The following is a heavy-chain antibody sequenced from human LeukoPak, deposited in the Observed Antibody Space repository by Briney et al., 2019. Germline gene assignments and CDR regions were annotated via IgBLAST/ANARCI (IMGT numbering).Heavy chain of an antibody. V-gene: IGHV4-39*01. D-gene: IGHD3-22*01. Sequence: PSQTLSLTCTVSGGSISSSSYYWGWIRQPPGTGLEWIGSIYYSGSTYYNPSLKSRVTISVDTSKNQFSLKLSSVTAADTAVYYCARHYYDSSGPIDYWGQGTLVTVSS. J-gene: IGHJ4*02. CDR2: IYYSGST. CDR3: ARHYYDSSGPIDY. CDR1: GGSISSSSYY.